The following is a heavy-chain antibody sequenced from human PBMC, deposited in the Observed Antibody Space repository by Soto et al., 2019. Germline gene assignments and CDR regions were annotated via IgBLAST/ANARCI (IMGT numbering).Heavy chain of an antibody. V-gene: IGHV1-18*01. CDR1: GYTFTSYG. CDR2: ISAYNGNT. J-gene: IGHJ1*01. D-gene: IGHD2-2*01. CDR3: AGYLYCSSTSCSPAEYFQH. Sequence: ASVKVSCKASGYTFTSYGISWVRQAPGQGLEWMGWISAYNGNTNYAQKLQGRVTMTTDTSTSTAYMELRSLRSDDTAVYSCAGYLYCSSTSCSPAEYFQHWGQGTLVTVSS.